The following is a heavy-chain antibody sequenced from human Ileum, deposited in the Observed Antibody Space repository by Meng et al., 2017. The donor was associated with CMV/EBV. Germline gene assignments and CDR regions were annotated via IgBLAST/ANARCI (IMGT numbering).Heavy chain of an antibody. J-gene: IGHJ4*02. CDR2: ISSSGSWI. D-gene: IGHD3-9*01. V-gene: IGHV3-21*06. CDR3: VSEPYDTLTGLPGWYFDT. Sequence: GGSLRLSCAASGFTFNSYSMNWVRQAPGKGLEWVSSISSSGSWIYYADSVRGRFSISRDNAKNSLYLKMNSLRAEDTAVYYCVSEPYDTLTGLPGWYFDTCGQ. CDR1: GFTFNSYS.